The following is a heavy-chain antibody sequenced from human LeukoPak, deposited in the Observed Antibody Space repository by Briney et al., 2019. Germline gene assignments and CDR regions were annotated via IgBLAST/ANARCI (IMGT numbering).Heavy chain of an antibody. V-gene: IGHV4-39*07. Sequence: PSETLSLTCTVSGGSISSSSYYWGWIRQLPGKGLEWIGSIYYSENTYYKPSLKSRVTISVDASKNQFSLKLSSVTAADTAVYYCARDAAQYCSGGSCYFGAWFDSWGQGTLVTVSS. D-gene: IGHD2-15*01. CDR3: ARDAAQYCSGGSCYFGAWFDS. J-gene: IGHJ5*01. CDR1: GGSISSSSYY. CDR2: IYYSENT.